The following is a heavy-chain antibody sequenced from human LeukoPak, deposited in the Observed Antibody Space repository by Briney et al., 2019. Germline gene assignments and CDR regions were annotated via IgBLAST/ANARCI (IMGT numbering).Heavy chain of an antibody. CDR2: ISGSGGST. Sequence: PPGGSLRLSCAASGFTFSSYAMSWVRQAPRKGLEWVSAISGSGGSTYYADSVKGRFTISRDNSKNTLYLQMNSLRAEDTAVYYCARDVYGDYAIDYWGQGTLVTVSS. CDR1: GFTFSSYA. V-gene: IGHV3-23*01. CDR3: ARDVYGDYAIDY. J-gene: IGHJ4*02. D-gene: IGHD4-17*01.